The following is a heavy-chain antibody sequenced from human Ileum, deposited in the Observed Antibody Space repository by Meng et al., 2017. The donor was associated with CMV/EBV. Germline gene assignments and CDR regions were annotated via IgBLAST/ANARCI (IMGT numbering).Heavy chain of an antibody. J-gene: IGHJ4*02. Sequence: SQTLSLTCAISGDSVSSNGAALNWIRQSPLRGLEWLGRTYYTSKWYNNYAESVKSRITINPDTSKNQFSLQLNSVTLEDTAVYYCARDYYGSGTYSYLFDDWGQGTLVTVDS. CDR1: GDSVSSNGAA. V-gene: IGHV6-1*01. CDR3: ARDYYGSGTYSYLFDD. D-gene: IGHD3-10*01. CDR2: TYYTSKWYN.